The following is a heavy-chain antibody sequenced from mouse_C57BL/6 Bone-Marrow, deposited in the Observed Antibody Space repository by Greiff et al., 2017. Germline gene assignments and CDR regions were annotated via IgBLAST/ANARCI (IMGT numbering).Heavy chain of an antibody. CDR3: ARYYYGLDY. CDR2: INPSTGGT. Sequence: VQLQQSGPELVKPGASVKISCKASGYSFTGYYMNWVKQSPEKSLEWIGEINPSTGGTTYNQKFKAKATLTADKSSSTAYMQLKSLTSEDSAVYYCARYYYGLDYWGQGTTLTVSS. V-gene: IGHV1-42*01. J-gene: IGHJ2*01. D-gene: IGHD1-1*01. CDR1: GYSFTGYY.